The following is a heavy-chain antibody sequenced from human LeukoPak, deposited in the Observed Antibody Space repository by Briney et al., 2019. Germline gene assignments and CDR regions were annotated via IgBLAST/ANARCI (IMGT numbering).Heavy chain of an antibody. CDR1: GFTFSTYG. CDR2: ISSVITTV. V-gene: IGHV3-48*02. CDR3: ARGAIPVALHWFDP. Sequence: GGSLRLSCAASGFTFSTYGMNWVRQAPGKGLEWVSYISSVITTVYYADSVKGRFTISRDNARNSLYLQMNSLRDEDTAVYYCARGAIPVALHWFDPWGQGILVTVSS. D-gene: IGHD2-21*01. J-gene: IGHJ5*02.